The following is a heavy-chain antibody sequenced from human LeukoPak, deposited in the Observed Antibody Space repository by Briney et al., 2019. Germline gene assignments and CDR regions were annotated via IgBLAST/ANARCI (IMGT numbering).Heavy chain of an antibody. D-gene: IGHD6-19*01. Sequence: PGGSLRLSCAASGFTFDDYAMHWVRQAPGEGLEWVSLISWDGGSTYYADSVKGRFTISRDNSKNSLYLQMNSLRAEDTALYYCARRGAVAGTFDYWGQGTLVTVSS. CDR2: ISWDGGST. CDR1: GFTFDDYA. V-gene: IGHV3-43D*03. CDR3: ARRGAVAGTFDY. J-gene: IGHJ4*02.